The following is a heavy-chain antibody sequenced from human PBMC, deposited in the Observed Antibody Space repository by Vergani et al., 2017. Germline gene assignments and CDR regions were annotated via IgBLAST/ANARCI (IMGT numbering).Heavy chain of an antibody. V-gene: IGHV4-39*07. Sequence: QVQLPESGPGLVKPSETLSLTCTVSNDSVSNTFYYWGWIRQTPGKGLEWIGSIYYSGSTYYNPSLESRVTMSVDTSKSQFSLKLSSVTAADTAVYYCARGYCTNSICRGKVDSWGQGTLVTVSS. CDR2: IYYSGST. CDR1: NDSVSNTFYY. J-gene: IGHJ4*02. CDR3: ARGYCTNSICRGKVDS. D-gene: IGHD2-8*01.